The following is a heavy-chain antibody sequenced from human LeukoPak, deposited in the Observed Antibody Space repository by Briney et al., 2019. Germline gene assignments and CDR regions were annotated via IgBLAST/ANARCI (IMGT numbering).Heavy chain of an antibody. J-gene: IGHJ4*02. CDR1: GFTFNNYA. D-gene: IGHD4-23*01. CDR2: ISTTGGST. CDR3: AKDWTTVVTPKGYYFDS. V-gene: IGHV3-23*01. Sequence: GGSLRLSCAASGFTFNNYAMSWVRQAPGKGLEWVSGISTTGGSTYYADSVKGRFAISRDNSNNTLYLQMTSLRGEDTAVYYCAKDWTTVVTPKGYYFDSWGQGTLVTVSS.